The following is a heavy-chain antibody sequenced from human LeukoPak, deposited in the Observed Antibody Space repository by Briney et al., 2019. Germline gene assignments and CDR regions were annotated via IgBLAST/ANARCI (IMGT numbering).Heavy chain of an antibody. CDR2: IYYSGST. Sequence: PSETLSLTCEVSGGSLTGYYWSWIRQPPGKGLEWIGYIYYSGSTNYNPSLKSRVTISVDTSKNQFSLNLSSVTAADTAVYYCARDRLGAAADYFDYWGQGTLVTVSS. D-gene: IGHD6-13*01. V-gene: IGHV4-59*01. CDR3: ARDRLGAAADYFDY. CDR1: GGSLTGYY. J-gene: IGHJ4*02.